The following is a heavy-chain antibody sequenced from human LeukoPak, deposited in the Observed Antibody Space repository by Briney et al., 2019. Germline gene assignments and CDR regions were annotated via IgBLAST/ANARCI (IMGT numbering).Heavy chain of an antibody. CDR3: ARFGCEGYSGSYYSDYYYGMDV. Sequence: GASVKVSCKASGYTLTSYGISWVRQAPGQGLEWVGWISAYNGNTNYAQKLQGRVTMTTDTSTSTAYMELRSLRSDDTAVYYCARFGCEGYSGSYYSDYYYGMDVWGQGTTVTVSS. J-gene: IGHJ6*02. CDR2: ISAYNGNT. V-gene: IGHV1-18*01. CDR1: GYTLTSYG. D-gene: IGHD1-26*01.